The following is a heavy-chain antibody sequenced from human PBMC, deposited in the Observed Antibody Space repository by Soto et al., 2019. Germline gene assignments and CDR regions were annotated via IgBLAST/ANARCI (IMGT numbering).Heavy chain of an antibody. D-gene: IGHD3-22*01. CDR3: ARDYYDRRGYYWSDHGTLDD. CDR2: IYYSGST. CDR1: GGSISSSSYY. J-gene: IGHJ4*02. V-gene: IGHV4-39*01. Sequence: SETLSLTCTVSGGSISSSSYYWGCIRQPPGKGLEWIGSIYYSGSTYYNPSLKSRVTISVDTSKNQFSLKLSSVTAADTAVYYCARDYYDRRGYYWSDHGTLDDWGQGTQVTVSS.